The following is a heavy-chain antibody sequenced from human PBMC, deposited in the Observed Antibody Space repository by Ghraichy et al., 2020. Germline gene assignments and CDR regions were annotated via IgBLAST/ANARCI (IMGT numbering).Heavy chain of an antibody. Sequence: GGSLRLSCAASGFTFSRHWMTWVRQAPGRGLELLANINQDRSTILYVDSVQGRFTISRDNAKNLLYLQMNSLRAEDAAVYYCASHGDFCLDYWGQGTLVTVST. CDR2: INQDRSTI. D-gene: IGHD7-27*01. CDR3: ASHGDFCLDY. V-gene: IGHV3-7*01. J-gene: IGHJ4*02. CDR1: GFTFSRHW.